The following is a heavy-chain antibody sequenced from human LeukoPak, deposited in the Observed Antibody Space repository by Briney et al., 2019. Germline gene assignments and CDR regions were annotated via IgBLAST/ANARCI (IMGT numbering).Heavy chain of an antibody. J-gene: IGHJ5*02. Sequence: ASVKVSCKASGYTFTGYYIHWVRQAPGQGLEWMGWINPNSGGTNYAQKFQGRVTMTRDTSISTAYMEVSRLRSDDTAVYYCARDHQLPLLGWFDPWGQGTLVTVSS. CDR3: ARDHQLPLLGWFDP. CDR2: INPNSGGT. CDR1: GYTFTGYY. V-gene: IGHV1-2*02. D-gene: IGHD2-2*01.